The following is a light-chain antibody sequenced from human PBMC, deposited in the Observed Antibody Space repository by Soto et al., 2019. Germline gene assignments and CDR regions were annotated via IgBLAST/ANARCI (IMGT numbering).Light chain of an antibody. CDR1: SSDVGGYNY. J-gene: IGLJ1*01. V-gene: IGLV2-14*01. Sequence: QSALTQPASVSGSPGQSITISCTGISSDVGGYNYVSWYQQHPGKAPKLMIYDVSNRPSGVSNRFSGSKSGNTASLTISGLQAEDEADYYFSSYTSSSTLYVFGTGTKLTVL. CDR2: DVS. CDR3: SSYTSSSTLYV.